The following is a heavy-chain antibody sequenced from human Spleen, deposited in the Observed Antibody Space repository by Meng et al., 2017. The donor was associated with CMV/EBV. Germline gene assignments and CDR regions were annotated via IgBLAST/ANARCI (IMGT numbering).Heavy chain of an antibody. CDR2: INHSGST. V-gene: IGHV4-34*01. Sequence: AVYGGSFNAYYWNWIRQLPGKGLQWIGEINHSGSTNNTPSLKSRVTISVDTSKNQFSLRVSSVTAADTAVYYCARGRGLTTTHYFDYWGQGTLVTVSS. CDR3: ARGRGLTTTHYFDY. D-gene: IGHD1-1*01. J-gene: IGHJ4*02. CDR1: GGSFNAYY.